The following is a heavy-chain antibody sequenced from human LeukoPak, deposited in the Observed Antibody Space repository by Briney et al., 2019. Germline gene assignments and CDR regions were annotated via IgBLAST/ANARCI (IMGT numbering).Heavy chain of an antibody. CDR2: INQDGSEK. J-gene: IGHJ4*02. V-gene: IGHV3-7*03. Sequence: GGSLRLSCAASGFTFSSYAMSWVRQAPGKGLEWVANINQDGSEKYYVDSVKGRFTISRDNAKNSLYLQMNSLRAEDTAVYYCGRAMDYWGQGTLVTVSS. CDR3: GRAMDY. CDR1: GFTFSSYA.